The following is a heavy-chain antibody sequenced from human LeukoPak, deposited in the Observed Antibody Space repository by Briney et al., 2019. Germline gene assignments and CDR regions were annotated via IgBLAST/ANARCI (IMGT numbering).Heavy chain of an antibody. CDR3: ARNNYVTHFYGLDV. CDR2: ICYSGST. V-gene: IGHV4-59*01. Sequence: PSETLSLTCTVSGGSISSYYWSWIRQPPGKGLEWIAYICYSGSTNYNPSLKSRVTISVDTSKNQFSLKLSSVTAADTAVYFCARNNYVTHFYGLDVWGQGTTVTVSS. J-gene: IGHJ6*02. D-gene: IGHD4-11*01. CDR1: GGSISSYY.